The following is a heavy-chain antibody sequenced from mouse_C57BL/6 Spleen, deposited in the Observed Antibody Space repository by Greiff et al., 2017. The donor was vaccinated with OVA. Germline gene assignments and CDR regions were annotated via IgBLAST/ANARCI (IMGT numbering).Heavy chain of an antibody. CDR3: TTDYDEFAY. V-gene: IGHV14-1*01. Sequence: VQLQQSGAELVRPGASVKLSCTASGFNITDYYMHWVKQRPEQGLEWIGRIDPEDGDTEYDPKLQGKATMTADTSSNKAYLKLSSLTSEDTGVYYCTTDYDEFAYWGQGTLVTVSA. CDR1: GFNITDYY. CDR2: IDPEDGDT. J-gene: IGHJ3*01. D-gene: IGHD2-3*01.